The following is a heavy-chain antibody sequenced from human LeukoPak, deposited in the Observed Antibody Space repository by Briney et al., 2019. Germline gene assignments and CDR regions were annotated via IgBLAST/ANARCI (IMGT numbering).Heavy chain of an antibody. J-gene: IGHJ4*02. Sequence: VASVKVSCKASGYTFTGYYMHWVRQAPGQGLEWTGWINPNSGGTNYAQKFQGKVTMTRDTSISTAYMELSRLRSDDTAVYYCARRYCSSTSCYFGSGEANFDYWGQGTLVTVSS. CDR2: INPNSGGT. D-gene: IGHD2-2*01. CDR1: GYTFTGYY. V-gene: IGHV1-2*02. CDR3: ARRYCSSTSCYFGSGEANFDY.